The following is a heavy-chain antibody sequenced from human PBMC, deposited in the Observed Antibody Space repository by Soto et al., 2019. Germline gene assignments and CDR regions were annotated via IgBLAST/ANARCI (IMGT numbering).Heavy chain of an antibody. D-gene: IGHD3-10*01. Sequence: GGSLRLSCAASGFTLSPYSMNWVRQAPRKGLEWISYISGSSNIINYADSVKGRFTISIDNTKNSLYLQMNSLRDEDTAVYYCARGFDLQYGMDVWGQGTTVTVSS. CDR1: GFTLSPYS. CDR2: ISGSSNII. CDR3: ARGFDLQYGMDV. V-gene: IGHV3-48*02. J-gene: IGHJ6*02.